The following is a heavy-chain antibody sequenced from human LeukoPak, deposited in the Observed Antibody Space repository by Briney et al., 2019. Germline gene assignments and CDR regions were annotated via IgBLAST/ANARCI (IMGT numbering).Heavy chain of an antibody. J-gene: IGHJ4*02. V-gene: IGHV4-59*08. CDR2: IYYSGST. CDR1: GGSISSYY. Sequence: PSETLSLTCTVSGGSISSYYWSWIRQPPGKGLEWIGYIYYSGSTNYNPSLESRVTISVDTSKNQFSLKLSSVTAADTAVYYCARHLPSVRGYSSGWYSPFDYWGQGTLVTVSS. D-gene: IGHD6-19*01. CDR3: ARHLPSVRGYSSGWYSPFDY.